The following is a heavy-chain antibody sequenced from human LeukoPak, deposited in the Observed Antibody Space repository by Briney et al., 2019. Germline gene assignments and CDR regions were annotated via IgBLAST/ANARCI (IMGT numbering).Heavy chain of an antibody. CDR3: ARDTPGGYCTSTSCYQYYGMDV. Sequence: GGSLRLSCVASGFTFNTYSMNWVRQAPGKGLEWVSSISSTSHYIFYADSVRGRFTISRDNAKSSLYLQMSSLRAEDTAVYYCARDTPGGYCTSTSCYQYYGMDVWGKGTTVTVSS. D-gene: IGHD2-2*01. V-gene: IGHV3-21*01. CDR2: ISSTSHYI. J-gene: IGHJ6*04. CDR1: GFTFNTYS.